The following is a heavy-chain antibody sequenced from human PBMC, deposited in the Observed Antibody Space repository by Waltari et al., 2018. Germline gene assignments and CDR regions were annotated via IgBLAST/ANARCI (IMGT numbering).Heavy chain of an antibody. CDR2: IRYDGSNK. V-gene: IGHV3-30*02. CDR3: AKDPGTNYYYYGMDV. Sequence: QVQLVESGGGVVQPGGSLRLSCAASGLTFSSHGIPWVRQAPGKGLEWVAFIRYDGSNKYYADSVKGRFTISRDNSKNTLYLQMNSLRAEDTAVYYCAKDPGTNYYYYGMDVWGQGTTVTVSS. J-gene: IGHJ6*02. CDR1: GLTFSSHG. D-gene: IGHD3-10*01.